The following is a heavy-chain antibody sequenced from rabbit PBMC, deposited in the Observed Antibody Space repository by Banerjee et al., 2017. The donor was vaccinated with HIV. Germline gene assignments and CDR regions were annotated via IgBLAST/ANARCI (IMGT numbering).Heavy chain of an antibody. J-gene: IGHJ4*01. CDR3: ARDPYPGSSGADLNL. CDR2: IYTESGRT. V-gene: IGHV1S45*01. Sequence: QEQLEESGGDLVKPEGSLTLTCTASGFSFTNKYVMCWVRQAPGKGLEWIACIYTESGRTWYANWAKGRFTISTTSSTTVTLQMTSLTAADTATYFCARDPYPGSSGADLNLWGPGTLVTVS. D-gene: IGHD4-2*01. CDR1: GFSFTNKYV.